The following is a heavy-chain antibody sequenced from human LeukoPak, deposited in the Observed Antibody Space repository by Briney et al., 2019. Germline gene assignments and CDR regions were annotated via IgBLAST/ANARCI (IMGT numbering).Heavy chain of an antibody. CDR1: GGSISSSSYY. D-gene: IGHD2/OR15-2a*01. Sequence: SETLSLTCTVSGGSISSSSYYWGWIRQPPGKGLEWIGSIYYSGSTYYNPSLKSRVTISVDTSKNQFSLKMRSVTAADTAVYYCARPTSKLGSFDYWGQGTLVTVSS. CDR3: ARPTSKLGSFDY. J-gene: IGHJ4*02. V-gene: IGHV4-39*01. CDR2: IYYSGST.